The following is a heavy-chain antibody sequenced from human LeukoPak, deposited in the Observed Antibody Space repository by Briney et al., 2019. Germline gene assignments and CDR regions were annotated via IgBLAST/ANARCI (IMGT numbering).Heavy chain of an antibody. D-gene: IGHD6-19*01. Sequence: TSQTLSLTCTVSGGSISSGGYYWSWIRQPPGKGLEWIGYIYQSGSTYYNPSLKSRVTISVDTSKSQLSLKLSSVTAADTAVYYCARHVSGWYYFDYWGQGTLVTVSS. CDR1: GGSISSGGYY. J-gene: IGHJ4*02. V-gene: IGHV4-30-2*03. CDR3: ARHVSGWYYFDY. CDR2: IYQSGST.